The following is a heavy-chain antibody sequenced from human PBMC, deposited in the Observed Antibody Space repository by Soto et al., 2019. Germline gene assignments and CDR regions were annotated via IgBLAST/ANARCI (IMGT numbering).Heavy chain of an antibody. Sequence: ASVKVSCKASAYTFPNYGLSWVHQAPGQGLEWMGWISSYSGSTNYAQKFQGRVTMNKDTSTSTAYVELRSLRFDDTAVYYCASRTRTVAGTGGAFDLWGQGTMVTVSS. CDR3: ASRTRTVAGTGGAFDL. J-gene: IGHJ3*01. CDR2: ISSYSGST. V-gene: IGHV1-18*01. D-gene: IGHD6-19*01. CDR1: AYTFPNYG.